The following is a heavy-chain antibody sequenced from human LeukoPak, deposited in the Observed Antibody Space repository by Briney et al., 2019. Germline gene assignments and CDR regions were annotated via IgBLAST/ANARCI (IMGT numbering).Heavy chain of an antibody. CDR3: ARGRLLSVYFDY. CDR2: IRGTSSTV. D-gene: IGHD2-21*01. Sequence: GGSLRLSCAASGFTFSSYSMNWVRQAPGKGLEWVSYIRGTSSTVYYTDSVKGRCTISRDNAKNSLYLQMNSLRDEDTAVYYCARGRLLSVYFDYWGQGALVSVSS. CDR1: GFTFSSYS. J-gene: IGHJ4*02. V-gene: IGHV3-48*02.